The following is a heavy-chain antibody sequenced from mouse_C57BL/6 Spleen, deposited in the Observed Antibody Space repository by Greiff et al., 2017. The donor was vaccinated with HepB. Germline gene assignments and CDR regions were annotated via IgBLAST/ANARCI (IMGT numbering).Heavy chain of an antibody. Sequence: VQLQQPGAELVMPGASVKLSCKASGYTFTSYWMHWVKQRPGQGLEWIGEIDPSDSYTNYNQKFKGKSTLTVDKSSSTAYMQLSSLTSEDSAVYYCARRAGKEYFDVWGTGTTVTVSS. D-gene: IGHD3-3*01. J-gene: IGHJ1*03. CDR2: IDPSDSYT. V-gene: IGHV1-69*01. CDR1: GYTFTSYW. CDR3: ARRAGKEYFDV.